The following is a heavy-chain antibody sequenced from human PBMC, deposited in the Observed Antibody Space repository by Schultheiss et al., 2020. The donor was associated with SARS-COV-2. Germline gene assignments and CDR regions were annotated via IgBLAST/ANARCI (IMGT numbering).Heavy chain of an antibody. Sequence: SETLSLTCAVYGGSFSGYYWSWIRQPPGKGLEWIGEINHSGSTNYNPSLKSRVTISVDTSKNQFSLKLSSVTAADTAVYYCARGQGEATPSNWFDPWGQGTLVTVSS. J-gene: IGHJ5*02. CDR2: INHSGST. CDR1: GGSFSGYY. V-gene: IGHV4-34*01. D-gene: IGHD5-12*01. CDR3: ARGQGEATPSNWFDP.